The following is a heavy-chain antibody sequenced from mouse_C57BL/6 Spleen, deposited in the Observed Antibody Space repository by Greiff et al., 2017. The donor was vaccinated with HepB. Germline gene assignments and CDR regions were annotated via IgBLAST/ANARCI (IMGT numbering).Heavy chain of an antibody. J-gene: IGHJ2*01. D-gene: IGHD1-1*01. CDR2: IDPSDSYT. CDR3: AREFITTVVDY. V-gene: IGHV1-59*01. Sequence: VQLQQPGAELVRPGTSVKLSCKASGYTFTSYWMHWVKQRPGQGLEWIGVIDPSDSYTNYNQKFKGKATLTVDTSSSTAYMQLSSLTSEDSAVYYCAREFITTVVDYWGQGTTLTVSS. CDR1: GYTFTSYW.